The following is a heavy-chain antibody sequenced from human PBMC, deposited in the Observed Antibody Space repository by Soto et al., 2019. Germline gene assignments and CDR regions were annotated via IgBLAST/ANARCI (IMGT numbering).Heavy chain of an antibody. CDR1: GYTFTSYD. J-gene: IGHJ4*02. V-gene: IGHV1-8*01. CDR2: MNPNSGNT. D-gene: IGHD2-15*01. CDR3: ARHCSGGSCYFRPGSSSVVSPAFDY. Sequence: ASVKVSCKASGYTFTSYDINWVRQATGQGLEWMGWMNPNSGNTGYAQKFQGRVTMTRSTSISTAYMELSSLRSEDTAVYYCARHCSGGSCYFRPGSSSVVSPAFDYWGQGTLVTVSS.